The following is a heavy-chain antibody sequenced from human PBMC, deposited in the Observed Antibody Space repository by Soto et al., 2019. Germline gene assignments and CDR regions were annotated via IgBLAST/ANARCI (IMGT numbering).Heavy chain of an antibody. J-gene: IGHJ4*02. CDR3: AKDRGHEYYFDY. V-gene: IGHV3-23*01. CDR2: ISGSGGST. Sequence: EVQLLESGGGLVQPGGSLRLSCTASGFTFSSYAMSWVRQAPGKGLEWVSAISGSGGSTYYADSVKGRFTISRDNSKNTLYLQMNSLRAEDTAVYYCAKDRGHEYYFDYWGQGTLVTVSS. CDR1: GFTFSSYA.